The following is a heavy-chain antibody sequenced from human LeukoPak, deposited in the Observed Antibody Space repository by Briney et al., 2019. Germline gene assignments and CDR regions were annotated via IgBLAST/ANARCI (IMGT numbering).Heavy chain of an antibody. CDR2: ISSSSSYI. Sequence: PGGSLRLSCAASGFTFSSYSMNWVRQAPGKGLEWVSSISSSSSYIYYADSVKGRSTISRDNAKNSLYLQMNSLRAEDTAVYYCARDAAEAGIAVAGDFDYWGQGTLVTVSS. J-gene: IGHJ4*02. CDR1: GFTFSSYS. V-gene: IGHV3-21*01. D-gene: IGHD6-19*01. CDR3: ARDAAEAGIAVAGDFDY.